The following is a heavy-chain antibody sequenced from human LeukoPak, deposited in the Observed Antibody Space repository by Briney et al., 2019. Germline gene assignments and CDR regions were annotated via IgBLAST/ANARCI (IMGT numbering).Heavy chain of an antibody. J-gene: IGHJ4*02. Sequence: GGSLRLSCAASGFTFSDHYMDWVRQAPGKGLEWVSSISGSSSYIYYADSVKGRFTISRDNAKKSLYLQMNSLRAEDTAVYYCARDMSEYYNSSGYRVFWGQGTLVTVSS. CDR2: ISGSSSYI. CDR1: GFTFSDHY. D-gene: IGHD3-22*01. V-gene: IGHV3-21*01. CDR3: ARDMSEYYNSSGYRVF.